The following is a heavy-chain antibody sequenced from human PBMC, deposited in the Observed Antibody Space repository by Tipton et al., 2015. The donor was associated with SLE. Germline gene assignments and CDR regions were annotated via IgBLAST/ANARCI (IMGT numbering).Heavy chain of an antibody. V-gene: IGHV3-11*06. D-gene: IGHD6-6*01. CDR2: ISSTNTYT. CDR3: ARNRWGYYSSSGGDFDY. CDR1: GFTLSDYY. J-gene: IGHJ4*02. Sequence: QLVQSGGGLVKPGGSLRLFCAASGFTLSDYYMHWIRQAPGKGLEWVSYISSTNTYTDYADSVKGRFSISRDNAKNSLFLQMNSLRAEDTAVYYCARNRWGYYSSSGGDFDYWGQGTLVTVSS.